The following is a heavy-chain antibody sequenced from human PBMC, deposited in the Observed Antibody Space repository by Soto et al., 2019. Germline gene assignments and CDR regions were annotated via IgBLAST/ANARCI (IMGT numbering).Heavy chain of an antibody. Sequence: GGSLRLSCAASGFTFSSNYMSWVRQAPGKGLEWVSVIYSGGSTYYADSVKGRFTISRDNSKNTLYLQMNSLRAEDTAVYYCAREIRYGYDYYYGMDVWGQGTTVTVSS. V-gene: IGHV3-66*01. CDR3: AREIRYGYDYYYGMDV. CDR2: IYSGGST. CDR1: GFTFSSNY. D-gene: IGHD5-18*01. J-gene: IGHJ6*02.